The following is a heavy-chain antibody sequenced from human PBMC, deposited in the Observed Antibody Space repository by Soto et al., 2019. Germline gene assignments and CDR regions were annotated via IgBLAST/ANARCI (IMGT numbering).Heavy chain of an antibody. J-gene: IGHJ5*02. V-gene: IGHV2-5*02. CDR1: GFSLTTRGVG. CDR2: IYWDDDK. Sequence: QITLKESGPTLVKPTQTLTLTCTFSGFSLTTRGVGVGWSRQPPGKALECLALIYWDDDKRYSPSLQSRLSITKETSKNQVVLTMTNVDPVDTATYYCAHIPNYYQYDWFDPWGQGTLVSVSS. D-gene: IGHD3-16*01. CDR3: AHIPNYYQYDWFDP.